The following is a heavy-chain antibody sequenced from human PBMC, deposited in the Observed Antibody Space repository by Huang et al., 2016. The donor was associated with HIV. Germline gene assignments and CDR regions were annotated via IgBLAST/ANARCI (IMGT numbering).Heavy chain of an antibody. CDR2: IYYSGST. CDR1: GDSISSGGYY. Sequence: QVQLQESGPGLVTPSQTLSLTCTVSGDSISSGGYYWCWIRQAPGKGLEWIGYIYYSGSTDYNPSLKRRVTISVDTSKNQFSLKLSSVTAADTAVYYCARDTDGGRTFDIWGQGTMVTVSS. J-gene: IGHJ3*02. V-gene: IGHV4-30-4*08. CDR3: ARDTDGGRTFDI. D-gene: IGHD2-2*02.